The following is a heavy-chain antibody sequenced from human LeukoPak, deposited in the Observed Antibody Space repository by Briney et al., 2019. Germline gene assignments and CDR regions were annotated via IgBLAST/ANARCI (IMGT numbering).Heavy chain of an antibody. Sequence: GGSLRLSCAASGVTFSSYWMHWVRQAPGKKLVWVSQIKTDGSSTIYADAVKGRFPVSRDNAKNTLYLQIHRLRVEDTAISYCARDVPAPDWDLDYCGQGTLVTVSS. V-gene: IGHV3-74*01. CDR2: IKTDGSST. CDR3: ARDVPAPDWDLDY. CDR1: GVTFSSYW. D-gene: IGHD3-9*01. J-gene: IGHJ4*02.